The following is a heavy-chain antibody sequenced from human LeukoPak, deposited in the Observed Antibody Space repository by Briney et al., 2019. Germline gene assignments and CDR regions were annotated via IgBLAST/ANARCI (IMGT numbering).Heavy chain of an antibody. D-gene: IGHD2-21*02. CDR2: IYPGDSDT. CDR1: GYTFANYW. V-gene: IGHV5-51*01. Sequence: GESLKISCKGPGYTFANYWIAWVRQMPGKGLEWMGIIYPGDSDTRYSPSFHGQITISADKSISTAYLQWSSLKASDTAMYYCARGTASLDYWGQGTLVTVSS. J-gene: IGHJ4*02. CDR3: ARGTASLDY.